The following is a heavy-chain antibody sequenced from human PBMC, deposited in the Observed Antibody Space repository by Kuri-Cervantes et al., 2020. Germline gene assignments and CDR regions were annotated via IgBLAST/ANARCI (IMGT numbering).Heavy chain of an antibody. CDR3: ARDGDSSGWDFDY. CDR2: IGTSRNYI. V-gene: IGHV3-21*01. J-gene: IGHJ4*02. Sequence: LSLTCAASGFTVSSNYMSWVRQAPGKGLEWVSSIGTSRNYIYYADSVKGRFTISRDNTKNSLYLQMNSLRAEDSAVYYCARDGDSSGWDFDYWGQGTLVTVSS. CDR1: GFTVSSNY. D-gene: IGHD6-19*01.